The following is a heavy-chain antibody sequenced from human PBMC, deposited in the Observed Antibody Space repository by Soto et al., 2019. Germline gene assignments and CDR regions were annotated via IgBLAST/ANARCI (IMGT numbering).Heavy chain of an antibody. D-gene: IGHD6-19*01. CDR1: AFTFSDYY. CDR2: ISSSGTTI. J-gene: IGHJ6*02. Sequence: QVQLVESGGGLVKPGESLRLSCVASAFTFSDYYMSWVRQAPGKGLDWVSYISSSGTTIYYADSVKGRFTISRDNAKNSLFLQMNSLRAEDTAIYYCAKVRVKWLEKYYHHSMDVWGQGTTVTVSS. CDR3: AKVRVKWLEKYYHHSMDV. V-gene: IGHV3-11*01.